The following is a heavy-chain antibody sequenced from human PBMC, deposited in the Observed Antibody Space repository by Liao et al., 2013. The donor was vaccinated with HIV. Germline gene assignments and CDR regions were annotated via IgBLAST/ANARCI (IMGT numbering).Heavy chain of an antibody. J-gene: IGHJ4*02. CDR2: IYYSGST. Sequence: QVQLQQWGAGLLKPSETLSLTCTVSGGSISSYYWSWIRQPPGKGLEWIGYIYYSGSTNYNPSLKSRVTMSVDTSKNQFSLKLSSVTAADTAVYYCARDQGATGVWFFDYWGQGTLVTVSS. D-gene: IGHD1-26*01. V-gene: IGHV4-59*12. CDR3: ARDQGATGVWFFDY. CDR1: GGSISSYY.